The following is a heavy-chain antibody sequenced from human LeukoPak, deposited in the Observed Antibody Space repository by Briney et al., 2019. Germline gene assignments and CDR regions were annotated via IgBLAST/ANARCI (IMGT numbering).Heavy chain of an antibody. D-gene: IGHD6-19*01. CDR3: ARHKGWLELGWFDP. CDR1: GGSISSGSYY. CDR2: IYTSGST. J-gene: IGHJ5*02. V-gene: IGHV4-61*02. Sequence: SETLSLTCTVSGGSISSGSYYWSWIRQPAGKGLEWIGRIYTSGSTNYNPSLKSRVTISVDTSKNQFSLKLSSVTAADTAVYYCARHKGWLELGWFDPWGQGTLVTVSS.